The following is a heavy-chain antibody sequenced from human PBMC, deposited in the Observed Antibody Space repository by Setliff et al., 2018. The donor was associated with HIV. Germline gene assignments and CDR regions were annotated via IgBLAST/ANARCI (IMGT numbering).Heavy chain of an antibody. CDR1: GGSFNGYY. CDR2: INHSGST. CDR3: ARARRAGSGPKYFQH. V-gene: IGHV4-34*01. J-gene: IGHJ1*01. Sequence: PSETLSLTCAVYGGSFNGYYWSWIRQPPGKGLGWIGEINHSGSTNYNPSLESRVTMSVDKSKNQFSLRLSSVTAADTAVYYCARARRAGSGPKYFQHWGQGTLVTVSS. D-gene: IGHD2-15*01.